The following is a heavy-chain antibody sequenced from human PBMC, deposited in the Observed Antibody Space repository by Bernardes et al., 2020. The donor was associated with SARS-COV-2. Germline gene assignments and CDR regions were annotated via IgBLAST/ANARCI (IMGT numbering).Heavy chain of an antibody. D-gene: IGHD2-2*01. J-gene: IGHJ6*02. CDR3: AGNQGYCSSTSCYKTGYYYYGMDV. V-gene: IGHV3-33*01. Sequence: GGSLRLSCAASGFTFSSYGMHWVRQAPGKGLEWVAVIWYDGSNKYYADSVKGRFTISRDNSKNTLYLQMNSLRAEDTAVYYCAGNQGYCSSTSCYKTGYYYYGMDVWGQGTTVTASS. CDR2: IWYDGSNK. CDR1: GFTFSSYG.